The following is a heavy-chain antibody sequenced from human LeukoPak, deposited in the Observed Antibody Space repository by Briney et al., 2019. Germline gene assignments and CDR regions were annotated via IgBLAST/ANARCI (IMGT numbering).Heavy chain of an antibody. CDR1: GYTCISYY. D-gene: IGHD1-20*01. V-gene: IGHV1-46*01. Sequence: ASEKVSCKASGYTCISYYIHWVRHAPRQGLERMGLINPSSCNKPYAQRFQGRVTMTRDTSTSTVYMELSSLRSEDTAVYYCARHSLIGTTPFDYWGQGTLVTVPS. CDR3: ARHSLIGTTPFDY. CDR2: INPSSCNK. J-gene: IGHJ4*02.